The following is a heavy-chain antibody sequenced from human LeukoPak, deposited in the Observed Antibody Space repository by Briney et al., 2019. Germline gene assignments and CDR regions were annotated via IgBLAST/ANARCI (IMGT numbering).Heavy chain of an antibody. J-gene: IGHJ4*02. V-gene: IGHV3-9*01. CDR3: AKGDYDDNYIDY. D-gene: IGHD4-17*01. CDR2: ISWNSGSI. Sequence: GRSLRLSCAASGFTFDDYAMHWVRQAPGKGLEWVSGISWNSGSIGYADSVKGRFTISRDNAKNSLYLQMNSLRAEDTALYYCAKGDYDDNYIDYWGQGTLVTVSS. CDR1: GFTFDDYA.